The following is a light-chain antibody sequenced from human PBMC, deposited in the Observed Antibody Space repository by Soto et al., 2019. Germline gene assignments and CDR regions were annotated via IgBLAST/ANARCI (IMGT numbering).Light chain of an antibody. CDR2: GAS. J-gene: IGKJ5*01. CDR1: QSVSID. CDR3: QQYGSSGGIT. Sequence: EIAMTQSPATLSGSVGERETLSCRASQSVSIDLAWYQQTPGQAPRLLIYGASTRATGIPDRFSGSGSGTDFTLTITRLEPEDSAMYYCQQYGSSGGITFGHGTRLEIK. V-gene: IGKV3-20*01.